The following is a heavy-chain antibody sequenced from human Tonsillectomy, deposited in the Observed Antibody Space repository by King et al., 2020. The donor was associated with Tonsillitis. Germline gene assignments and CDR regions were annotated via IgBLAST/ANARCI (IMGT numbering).Heavy chain of an antibody. D-gene: IGHD2-8*02. Sequence: VQLVESGGGLVKPGGSLRLSCAASGFPFSDYYMSWIRQAPGKGLEWISFINPSGTNTNYVDSLRGRFTISRDNAKKSVFLHMNSLRAEDTGVYYCGREYWGAFDIWGQGTMVTVSS. V-gene: IGHV3-11*06. CDR3: GREYWGAFDI. CDR1: GFPFSDYY. J-gene: IGHJ3*02. CDR2: INPSGTNT.